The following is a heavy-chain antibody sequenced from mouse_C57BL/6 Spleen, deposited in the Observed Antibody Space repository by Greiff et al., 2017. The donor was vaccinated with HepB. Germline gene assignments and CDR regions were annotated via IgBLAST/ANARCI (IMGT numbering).Heavy chain of an antibody. CDR1: GFTFTDYY. CDR2: IRNKANGYTT. D-gene: IGHD3-3*01. V-gene: IGHV7-3*01. CDR3: ARYRGRYFDY. Sequence: EVKLMESGGGLVQPGGSLSLSCAASGFTFTDYYMSWVRQPPGKALEWLGFIRNKANGYTTEYSASVKGRFTISRDNSQSILYLQMDALRAEDSATYYCARYRGRYFDYWGQGTTLTVSS. J-gene: IGHJ2*01.